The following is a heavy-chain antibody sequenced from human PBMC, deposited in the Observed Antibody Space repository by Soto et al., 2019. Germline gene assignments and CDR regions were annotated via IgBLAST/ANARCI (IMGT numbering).Heavy chain of an antibody. V-gene: IGHV3-23*01. Sequence: EVQLLESGGGLVQPGGSLRLSCAASGFTFSNYGMSWVRQAPGKGLEWVSAISGSGARTYYADSVKGRFTISRDNSKNTLYLQMNSRRAEDTAVYYCAKVHVLRYSEVGMDDWGQGTTVTVSS. CDR3: AKVHVLRYSEVGMDD. D-gene: IGHD3-9*01. J-gene: IGHJ6*02. CDR1: GFTFSNYG. CDR2: ISGSGART.